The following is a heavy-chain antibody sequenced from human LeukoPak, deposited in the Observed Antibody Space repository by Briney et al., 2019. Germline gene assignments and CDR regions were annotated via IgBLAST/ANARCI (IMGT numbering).Heavy chain of an antibody. CDR3: AKDSRGAWLAYWYFDL. J-gene: IGHJ2*01. Sequence: PGRSLRLSCAASGSTFDDYAMHWVRQAPGKGLEWVSGISWNSGSIGYADSVKGRFTISRDNAKNSLYLQMNSLRAEDTALYYCAKDSRGAWLAYWYFDLWGRGTLVTVSS. D-gene: IGHD6-19*01. V-gene: IGHV3-9*01. CDR1: GSTFDDYA. CDR2: ISWNSGSI.